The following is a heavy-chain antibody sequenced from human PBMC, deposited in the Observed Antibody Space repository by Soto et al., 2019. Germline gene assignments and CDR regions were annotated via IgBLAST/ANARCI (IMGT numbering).Heavy chain of an antibody. CDR1: GFTFTRYS. CDR3: ARESEDLTSNFDY. V-gene: IGHV3-21*06. CDR2: ISSTTNYL. Sequence: KPGGSLRLSCAASGFTFTRYSMNWVRQAPGKGLEWVSSISSTTNYLYYGDSMKGRFTISRDNAKNSLYLEMNSLRAEDTAVYYCARESEDLTSNFDYWGQGTLVTVSS. J-gene: IGHJ4*02.